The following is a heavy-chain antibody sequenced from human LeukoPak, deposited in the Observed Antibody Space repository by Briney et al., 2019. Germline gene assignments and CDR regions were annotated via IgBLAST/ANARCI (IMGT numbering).Heavy chain of an antibody. J-gene: IGHJ4*02. CDR1: GFTVSSNY. CDR3: AKARNYGGNSEIDY. V-gene: IGHV3-53*01. Sequence: PGGSLRLSCAASGFTVSSNYMSWVRQAPGKGLEWVSTIYSGGSTYYADSVKGRFTISRDNSKNTLYLQMNSLRAEDTAVYYCAKARNYGGNSEIDYWGQGTLVTVSS. CDR2: IYSGGST. D-gene: IGHD4-23*01.